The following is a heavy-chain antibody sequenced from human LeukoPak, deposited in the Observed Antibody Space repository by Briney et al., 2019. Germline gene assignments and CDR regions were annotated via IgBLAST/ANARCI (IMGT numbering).Heavy chain of an antibody. CDR2: ISAYNGNT. CDR1: GYTFTSYG. D-gene: IGHD6-19*01. Sequence: ASVKVSCKASGYTFTSYGISWVRQAPGQGLEWMGWISAYNGNTDYAQKLQGRVTMTTDTSTCTAYMELRSLRSDDTAVYYCARDSNIAVAPSSNAFDIWGQGTMVTVSS. V-gene: IGHV1-18*01. J-gene: IGHJ3*02. CDR3: ARDSNIAVAPSSNAFDI.